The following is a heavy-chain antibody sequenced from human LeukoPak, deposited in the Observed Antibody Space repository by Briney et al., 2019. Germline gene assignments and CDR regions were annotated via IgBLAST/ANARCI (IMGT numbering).Heavy chain of an antibody. Sequence: ASVKVSCKASGYTFTSYGISWVRQAPGQGLEWMGWISAYNGNTNYAQKLQGRVTMTTDTSTSTAYMELRSLRSDDTAVYYCARDLISRYYFWSGYYTAGGYYYYYYMDVWGKGTTVTVSS. CDR3: ARDLISRYYFWSGYYTAGGYYYYYYMDV. CDR1: GYTFTSYG. D-gene: IGHD3-3*01. V-gene: IGHV1-18*01. CDR2: ISAYNGNT. J-gene: IGHJ6*03.